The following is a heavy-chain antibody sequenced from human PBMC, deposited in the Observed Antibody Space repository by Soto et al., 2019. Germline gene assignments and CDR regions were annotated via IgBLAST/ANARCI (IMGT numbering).Heavy chain of an antibody. CDR3: AALYNTSPFFDY. Sequence: PSETLSLTCTVSGDSNHSFYWAWIRQPPGKGLEWIGHISYTGTANYNPSLESRVTVSIDTSKNQFSLRLRSVTAADTAIYYCAALYNTSPFFDYWGQGTLVTV. CDR2: ISYTGTA. J-gene: IGHJ4*02. CDR1: GDSNHSFY. D-gene: IGHD1-20*01. V-gene: IGHV4-59*01.